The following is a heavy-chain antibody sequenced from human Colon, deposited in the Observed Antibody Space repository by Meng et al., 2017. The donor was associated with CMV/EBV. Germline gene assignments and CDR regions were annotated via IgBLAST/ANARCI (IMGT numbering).Heavy chain of an antibody. CDR2: VSRETMI. D-gene: IGHD6-6*01. Sequence: SCVVFVLTMSDQPMSWVLEAPGKRLEWIIYVSRETMIYSADTVSGRFTIPRDHAKNSMYLQLNTVQAEDTAGYYCVCSITGRPESEYWGQGTLVTVSS. J-gene: IGHJ4*02. V-gene: IGHV3-11*01. CDR1: VLTMSDQP. CDR3: VCSITGRPESEY.